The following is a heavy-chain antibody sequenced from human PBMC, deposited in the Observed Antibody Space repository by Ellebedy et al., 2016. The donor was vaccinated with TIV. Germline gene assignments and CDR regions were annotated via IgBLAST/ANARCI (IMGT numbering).Heavy chain of an antibody. J-gene: IGHJ5*02. Sequence: GESLKISCQGTGYSFTTRWIGWARQMPGRGLEWVGIIHPADSHTKYSPSFQGPVTISADKSISTAYLQLSNLKASDTAIYYCSIAVDVTTWFDPWGQGTLVTVSS. V-gene: IGHV5-51*01. CDR1: GYSFTTRW. D-gene: IGHD1-1*01. CDR3: SIAVDVTTWFDP. CDR2: IHPADSHT.